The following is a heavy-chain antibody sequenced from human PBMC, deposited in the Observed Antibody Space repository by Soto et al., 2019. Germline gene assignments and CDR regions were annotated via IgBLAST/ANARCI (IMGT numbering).Heavy chain of an antibody. CDR3: ARYSYYYGSGSYSLDY. Sequence: QVQLHESGPGLVKPSQTLSLTCTVSGGSISSGGYYWSWIRQHPGKGLEWIGYIYYSGSTYDNPSLKIRVTISVDTSKNQFSLKLSSVTAADTAVYYCARYSYYYGSGSYSLDYWGQGTLVTVSS. CDR1: GGSISSGGYY. D-gene: IGHD3-10*01. CDR2: IYYSGST. V-gene: IGHV4-31*03. J-gene: IGHJ4*02.